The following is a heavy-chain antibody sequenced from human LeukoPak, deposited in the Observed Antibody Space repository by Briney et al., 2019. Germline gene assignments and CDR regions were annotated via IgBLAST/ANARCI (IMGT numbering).Heavy chain of an antibody. CDR1: GFTFSSYA. J-gene: IGHJ3*02. D-gene: IGHD3-10*01. V-gene: IGHV3-23*01. CDR3: AKDVGILWFGELLNAFDI. CDR2: ISGSGGST. Sequence: GGSLRLSCAASGFTFSSYAMSWVRLAPGEGLEWVSAISGSGGSTYYADSVKGRFTISRDNSKNTLYLQMNSLRAEDTAVYYCAKDVGILWFGELLNAFDIWGQGTMVTVSS.